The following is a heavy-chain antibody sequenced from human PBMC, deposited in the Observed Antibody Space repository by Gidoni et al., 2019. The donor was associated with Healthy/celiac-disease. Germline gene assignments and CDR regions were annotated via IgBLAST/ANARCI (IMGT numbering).Heavy chain of an antibody. CDR3: ARVATGDSYFDL. J-gene: IGHJ2*01. CDR1: GFTFSSYD. V-gene: IGHV3-13*05. D-gene: IGHD7-27*01. Sequence: EVQLVESGGGLVQPGGSLRLSCAASGFTFSSYDMHWVRQATGKGLEWVAAIGTAGDPYYPGSVKGRFTISRENAKNSLYLQMNSLRAGDTAVYYCARVATGDSYFDLWGRGTLVTVSS. CDR2: IGTAGDP.